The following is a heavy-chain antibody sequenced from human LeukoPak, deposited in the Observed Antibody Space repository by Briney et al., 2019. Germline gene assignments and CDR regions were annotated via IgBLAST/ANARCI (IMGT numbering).Heavy chain of an antibody. V-gene: IGHV1-8*01. J-gene: IGHJ4*02. CDR3: ARVRDYGEPLDY. CDR2: MNPISGNT. D-gene: IGHD4-17*01. CDR1: GYTFNNYD. Sequence: ASVKVSCKASGYTFNNYDINWVRQATGQGPEWMGWMNPISGNTGSPQKFQGRVTMTRNTSISTAYMELSSLRYDDTAVYYCARVRDYGEPLDYWGQGTLVTVSS.